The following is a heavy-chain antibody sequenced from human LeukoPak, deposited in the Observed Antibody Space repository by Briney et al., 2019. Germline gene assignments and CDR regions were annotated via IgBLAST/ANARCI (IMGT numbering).Heavy chain of an antibody. Sequence: SETLSLTCTVSGGSISSSNYYWGWIRPPPGKGLKWIGYVYFSGSTNYNPSIKSRATMSVDSSQNHFSLNLRSVTTADTAVYYGARVVLDGYSDYWGEGTLVTVSS. CDR3: ARVVLDGYSDY. CDR2: VYFSGST. CDR1: GGSISSSNYY. J-gene: IGHJ4*02. D-gene: IGHD5-24*01. V-gene: IGHV4-61*03.